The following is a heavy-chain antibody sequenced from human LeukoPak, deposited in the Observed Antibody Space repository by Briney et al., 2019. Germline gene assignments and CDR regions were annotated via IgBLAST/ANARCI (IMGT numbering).Heavy chain of an antibody. CDR1: GFTFNNHA. V-gene: IGHV3-23*01. J-gene: IGHJ4*02. D-gene: IGHD5-18*01. CDR3: AKDQGYSYYYLDY. CDR2: INGNGAST. Sequence: GGSLRLSCAASGFTFNNHAMSWVRQAPGKGLEWVSGINGNGASTYYTDSVKGRFIISRDNSKNTLYLQMSSLRAEDTAIYYCAKDQGYSYYYLDYWGQGTLVTVSS.